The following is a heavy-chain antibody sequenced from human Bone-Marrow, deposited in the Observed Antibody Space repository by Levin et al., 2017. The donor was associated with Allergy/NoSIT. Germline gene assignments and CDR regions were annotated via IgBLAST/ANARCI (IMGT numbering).Heavy chain of an antibody. CDR3: AREGEGSNLSGVGALDV. Sequence: PGGSLRLSCTGSGLTFRDSALHWVRQAPGKGLNWVAVISYHGSHKYYADSVKGRFTISRDNSKNTVYLEMNNLTTEDTALYYCAREGEGSNLSGVGALDVWGQGTTVIVSS. J-gene: IGHJ6*02. CDR1: GLTFRDSA. V-gene: IGHV3-30*04. CDR2: ISYHGSHK. D-gene: IGHD3-16*01.